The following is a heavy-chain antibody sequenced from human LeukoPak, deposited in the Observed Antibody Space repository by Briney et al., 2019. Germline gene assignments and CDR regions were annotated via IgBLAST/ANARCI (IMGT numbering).Heavy chain of an antibody. CDR1: GFTFINAW. V-gene: IGHV3-23*01. CDR2: ISNSGGST. CDR3: AKDAYFSSASWYYY. Sequence: GGSLRLSCAASGFTFINAWMTWVRQAPGKGLEWVSGISNSGGSTYYADSVKGRFTISRDNNKNTLYLQMNSLRAEDTAIYYCAKDAYFSSASWYYYWGQGTLVTVSS. J-gene: IGHJ4*02. D-gene: IGHD6-13*01.